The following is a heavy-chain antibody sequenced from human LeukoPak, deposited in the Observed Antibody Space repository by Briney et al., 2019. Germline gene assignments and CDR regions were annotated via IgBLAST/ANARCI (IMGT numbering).Heavy chain of an antibody. Sequence: ASVKVSCRASGYTFTSYGISWVRQAPGQGLEWMGWTSAYNGNTNYAQKLQGRVTMTTDTSTSTAYMELRSLRSDDTAVYYCARTPRGATYFDYWGQGTLVTVSS. CDR2: TSAYNGNT. V-gene: IGHV1-18*01. CDR3: ARTPRGATYFDY. D-gene: IGHD1-26*01. J-gene: IGHJ4*02. CDR1: GYTFTSYG.